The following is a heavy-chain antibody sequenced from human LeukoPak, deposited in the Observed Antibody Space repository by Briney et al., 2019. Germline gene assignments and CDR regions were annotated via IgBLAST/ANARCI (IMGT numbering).Heavy chain of an antibody. D-gene: IGHD2-2*01. CDR2: INHSGST. CDR1: GGSFSGYY. CDR3: ARDERIVVVPAASSMNYYYYYGMDV. J-gene: IGHJ6*02. V-gene: IGHV4-34*01. Sequence: PSETLSLTCAVYGGSFSGYYWSWIRQPPGKGLEWIGEINHSGSTNYNPSLKSRVTISVDTSKNQFSLKLSSVTAADTAVYYCARDERIVVVPAASSMNYYYYYGMDVWGQGTTVTVSS.